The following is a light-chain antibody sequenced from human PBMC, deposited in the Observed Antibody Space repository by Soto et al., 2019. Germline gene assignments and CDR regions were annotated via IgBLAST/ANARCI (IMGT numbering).Light chain of an antibody. J-gene: IGKJ1*01. CDR2: GAS. CDR1: QSLGGS. Sequence: EIVMTPSPATLSVSPVERANLSCRASQSLGGSLAWYQQKPGQAPRLLIYGASTRVTGIPARFSGSGSGTEFTLTISSLQSEDFAVDDCQQYKNGWTFGQGTKVDIK. CDR3: QQYKNGWT. V-gene: IGKV3-15*01.